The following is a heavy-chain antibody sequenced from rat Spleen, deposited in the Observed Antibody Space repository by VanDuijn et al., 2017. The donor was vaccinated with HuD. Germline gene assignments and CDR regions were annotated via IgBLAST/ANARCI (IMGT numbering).Heavy chain of an antibody. CDR3: IRGTYFRH. CDR2: ISPTGGSS. V-gene: IGHV5S23*01. J-gene: IGHJ2*01. Sequence: EVQLVESGGGLVQPGGSLKLSCAASGFTFSDYNMAWVRQAPTKGLEWVASISPTGGSSYYRDSVKGRFTISRDNAKSTLYLQMNSLRSEDTATYYCIRGTYFRHWGQGVMVTVSS. D-gene: IGHD4-6*01. CDR1: GFTFSDYN.